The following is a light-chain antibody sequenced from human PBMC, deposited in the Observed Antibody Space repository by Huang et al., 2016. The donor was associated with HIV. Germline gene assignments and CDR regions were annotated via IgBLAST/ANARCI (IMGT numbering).Light chain of an antibody. Sequence: EIVMTQSPATLSVSPGDRATLSCRASQSVSSNLAWYQQKPGQAPRVSIYGASTRATGIPARFSGSGSGTELTLTISSLQSEDFAVYYCQQYINWPLYTFGQGTKLEIK. CDR1: QSVSSN. CDR2: GAS. V-gene: IGKV3-15*01. J-gene: IGKJ2*01. CDR3: QQYINWPLYT.